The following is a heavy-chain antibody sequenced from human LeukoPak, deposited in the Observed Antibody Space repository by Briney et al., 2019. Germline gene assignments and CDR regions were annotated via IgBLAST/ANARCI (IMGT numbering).Heavy chain of an antibody. CDR3: ATGVYDFWSGYPLFPFDY. Sequence: GGSLRLSCAASGFTFSSYWMSWVRQAPGKGLEWVANIKQDGSEKYYVDSVKGRFTISRDNAKNSLYLQMNSLRAEDTAVYYCATGVYDFWSGYPLFPFDYWGQGTLVTVSS. CDR2: IKQDGSEK. J-gene: IGHJ4*02. CDR1: GFTFSSYW. V-gene: IGHV3-7*01. D-gene: IGHD3-3*01.